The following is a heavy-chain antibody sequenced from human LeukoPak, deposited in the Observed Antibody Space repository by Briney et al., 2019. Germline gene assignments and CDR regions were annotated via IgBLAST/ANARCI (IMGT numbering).Heavy chain of an antibody. D-gene: IGHD2-15*01. J-gene: IGHJ3*02. CDR2: INPSGGST. CDR3: ASGIVVVVAENAFDI. V-gene: IGHV1-46*01. Sequence: GASVKVSCKASGYTFTSYYMHWVRQAPGQGLEWMGIINPSGGSTSYAQKFQGRVTITADKSTSTAYMQLSSLRSEDTAVYYCASGIVVVVAENAFDIWGQGTMVTVSS. CDR1: GYTFTSYY.